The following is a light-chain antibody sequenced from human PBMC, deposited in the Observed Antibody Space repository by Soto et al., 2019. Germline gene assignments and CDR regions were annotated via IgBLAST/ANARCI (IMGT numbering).Light chain of an antibody. CDR1: NSNIASNT. CDR3: AAWDDTLKRYV. CDR2: YNN. J-gene: IGLJ1*01. V-gene: IGLV1-44*01. Sequence: QAVLTQPPSASETPGQTVSVSCSGSNSNIASNTVNWYQRLPGTAPKLLIYYNNQRPSGVPDRFSGSKSGTSASLAISGLQSEDESDYYCAAWDDTLKRYVFGTGTKLTVL.